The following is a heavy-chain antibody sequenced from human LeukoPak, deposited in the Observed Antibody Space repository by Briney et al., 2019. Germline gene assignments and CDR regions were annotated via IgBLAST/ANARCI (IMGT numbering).Heavy chain of an antibody. CDR1: GGSVSSYY. V-gene: IGHV4-59*08. CDR2: MFYNVST. J-gene: IGHJ3*02. Sequence: SETLSLTCTVSGGSVSSYYWNWIRQPPGKGLEWIAYMFYNVSTNYSPSLKSRVTISVDTSKNQFSLKLISVTAADTAVYFCARQGSGRAFDIWGQGTMVTVSS. CDR3: ARQGSGRAFDI.